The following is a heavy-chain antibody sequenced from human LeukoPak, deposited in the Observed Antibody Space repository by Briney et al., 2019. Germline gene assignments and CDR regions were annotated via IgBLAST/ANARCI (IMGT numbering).Heavy chain of an antibody. Sequence: SCKASGFTFSSYGMHWVRQAPGKGLEWVAVIWYDGSNKYYADSVKGRFTISRDNSKNTLYLQMNSLRAEDAAVYYCARDGGVVVARYYFDYWGQGTLVTVSS. CDR3: ARDGGVVVARYYFDY. J-gene: IGHJ4*02. V-gene: IGHV3-33*01. CDR1: GFTFSSYG. CDR2: IWYDGSNK. D-gene: IGHD6-19*01.